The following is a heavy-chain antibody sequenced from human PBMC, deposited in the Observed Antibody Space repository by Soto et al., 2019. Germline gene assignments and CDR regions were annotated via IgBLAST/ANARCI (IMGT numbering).Heavy chain of an antibody. J-gene: IGHJ4*02. CDR1: GFTFSSYW. V-gene: IGHV3-74*01. CDR3: ARDGDGRSFPFDY. CDR2: IDSDGSST. Sequence: RGSLRLSCAASGFTFSSYWMHWVRQAPGKGLVWISRIDSDGSSTTYADSVKGRFTISRDNAKNTLDLQMTSLRAEDTAIYYCARDGDGRSFPFDYWGQGALVTAPQ.